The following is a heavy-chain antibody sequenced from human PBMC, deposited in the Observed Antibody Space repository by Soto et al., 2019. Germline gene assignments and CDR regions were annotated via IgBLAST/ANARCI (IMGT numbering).Heavy chain of an antibody. CDR2: INPSGGST. Sequence: ASVKVSCKASGYTFTSYYMHWVRQAPGQGLEWMGMINPSGGSTSYAQKFQGRVTLTRDTSTSTVYMELSSLRSEDTAVYYCTRGFSTVLGVYWGQGALVTLL. CDR1: GYTFTSYY. CDR3: TRGFSTVLGVY. J-gene: IGHJ4*02. D-gene: IGHD2-8*01. V-gene: IGHV1-46*03.